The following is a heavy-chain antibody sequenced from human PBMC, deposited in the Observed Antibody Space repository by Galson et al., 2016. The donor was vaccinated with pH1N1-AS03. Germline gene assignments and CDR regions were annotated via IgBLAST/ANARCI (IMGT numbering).Heavy chain of an antibody. CDR2: ISGIGTST. J-gene: IGHJ4*02. CDR1: GFTFKNYA. CDR3: AKEGDEGAFDC. V-gene: IGHV3-23*01. Sequence: SPRLSCAASGFTFKNYAMSWVRQAPGKGLEWVSVISGIGTSTYYAASVKGRFSISRDNARNTLSLQMDGLRAEDTALYYCAKEGDEGAFDCWGQGTLVTVSP.